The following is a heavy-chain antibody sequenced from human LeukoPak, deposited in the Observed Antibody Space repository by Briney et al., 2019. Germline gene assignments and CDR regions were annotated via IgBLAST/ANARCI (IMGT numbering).Heavy chain of an antibody. CDR2: ISSSSSYI. J-gene: IGHJ4*02. Sequence: KPGGSLRLSCAASGFTFSSYSMNWVRQAPGKGLEWVSSISSSSSYIYYTDSVKGRFTISRDNAKNSLYLQMNSLRAEDTAVYYCARVPARWLQYEYWGQGTLVTVSS. CDR3: ARVPARWLQYEY. D-gene: IGHD5-24*01. V-gene: IGHV3-21*01. CDR1: GFTFSSYS.